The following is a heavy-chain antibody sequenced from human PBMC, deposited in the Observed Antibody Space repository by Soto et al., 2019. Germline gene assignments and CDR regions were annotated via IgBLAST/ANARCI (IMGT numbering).Heavy chain of an antibody. CDR3: ARDGLGLYYGSRVLPQLDLDY. J-gene: IGHJ4*02. D-gene: IGHD3-10*01. CDR1: GYTFTSYA. Sequence: ASVKVSCKASGYTFTSYAMHWVRQAPGQRLEWMGWINAGNGNTKYSQKFQGRVTITRDTSASTAYMELSSLRSEDTAVYYCARDGLGLYYGSRVLPQLDLDYWGQGTLVTVSS. CDR2: INAGNGNT. V-gene: IGHV1-3*01.